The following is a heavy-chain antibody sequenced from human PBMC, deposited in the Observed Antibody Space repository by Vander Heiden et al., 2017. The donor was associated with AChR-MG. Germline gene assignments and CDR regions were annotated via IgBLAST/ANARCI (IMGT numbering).Heavy chain of an antibody. J-gene: IGHJ4*02. D-gene: IGHD2-2*01. Sequence: QVQLQQSGPGLAKPSQTLSPTCTVSGGSISSGGYYWSWNRQHPGQGLEWIGYIYYSGSTYYNPSLKSRVTISVDTAKNQFSLKLSSVTAADTAVYYCARVANFPWDADGIGGGPAAAGFDYWGQGTLVTVSS. CDR2: IYYSGST. CDR3: ARVANFPWDADGIGGGPAAAGFDY. CDR1: GGSISSGGYY. V-gene: IGHV4-31*03.